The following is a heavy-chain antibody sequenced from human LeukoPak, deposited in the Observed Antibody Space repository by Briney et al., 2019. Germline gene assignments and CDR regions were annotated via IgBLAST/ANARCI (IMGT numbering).Heavy chain of an antibody. D-gene: IGHD6-13*01. CDR1: GGSISSSSYY. V-gene: IGHV4-39*07. Sequence: SETLSLTCTVSGGSISSSSYYWGWIRQPPGKGLEWIGSIYYSGSTYYNPSLKSRVTISVDTSKNQFSLKLSSVTAADTAVYYCARIRIAAADPYNWFDPWGQGTLVTVSS. J-gene: IGHJ5*02. CDR2: IYYSGST. CDR3: ARIRIAAADPYNWFDP.